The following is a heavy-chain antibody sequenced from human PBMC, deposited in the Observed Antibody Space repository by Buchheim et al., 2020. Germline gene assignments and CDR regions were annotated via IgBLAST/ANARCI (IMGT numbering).Heavy chain of an antibody. D-gene: IGHD3-16*02. V-gene: IGHV4-59*08. Sequence: QVQLQESGPGLVKPSETLSLTCTVSGGSISSYYWSWIRQPPGKGLEWIGYIYYSGSTNYNPSLKSRFTISVDTSKNQFSLKLSSVTAADTAVYYCARRYYDYVWGSYRFDYWGQGTL. CDR2: IYYSGST. CDR3: ARRYYDYVWGSYRFDY. J-gene: IGHJ4*02. CDR1: GGSISSYY.